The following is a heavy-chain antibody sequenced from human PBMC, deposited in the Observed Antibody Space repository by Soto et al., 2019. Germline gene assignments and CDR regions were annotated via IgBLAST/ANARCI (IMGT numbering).Heavy chain of an antibody. CDR2: IIPIFGTA. Sequence: QVQLVQSGAEVKKPGSSVKVSCKASGGTFSSYAISWVRQAPGQGLEWMGGIIPIFGTANYAQEFQGRVTITADKSTSTAYMELSSLRSEDTAVYYCAREHGSGSYYQDWFDPWGQGTLVTVSS. D-gene: IGHD3-10*01. V-gene: IGHV1-69*06. CDR3: AREHGSGSYYQDWFDP. J-gene: IGHJ5*02. CDR1: GGTFSSYA.